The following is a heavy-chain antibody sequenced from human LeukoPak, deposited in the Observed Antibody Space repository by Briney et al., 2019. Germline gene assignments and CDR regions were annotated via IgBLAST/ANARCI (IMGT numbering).Heavy chain of an antibody. Sequence: PSETLSLTCTVSGGSISSYYWSWIRQPAGKGLEWIGRIYNSGSTNYNPSLKSRVTMSVDTSKHQFSLKLSSVTAADTAVYYCARVSGKGSGSYFLDYWGQGTLVTVSS. CDR2: IYNSGST. D-gene: IGHD3-10*01. CDR1: GGSISSYY. J-gene: IGHJ4*02. V-gene: IGHV4-4*07. CDR3: ARVSGKGSGSYFLDY.